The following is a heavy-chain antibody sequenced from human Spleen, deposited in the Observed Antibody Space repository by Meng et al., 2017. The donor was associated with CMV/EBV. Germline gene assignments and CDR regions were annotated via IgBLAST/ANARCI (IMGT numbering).Heavy chain of an antibody. V-gene: IGHV4-30-4*08. CDR2: IYNSGST. J-gene: IGHJ4*02. Sequence: QVRLPESGPGLMQPSPTPCPPCSVSGRSISSDYFYCSWIRQPPGKGLEFIGYIYNSGSTYSNPSLKSRVIISVDTSKNQFSLKLSSVTAADTAVYYCGSWRGGNYYDYWGQGTLVTVSS. CDR3: GSWRGGNYYDY. D-gene: IGHD3-16*01. CDR1: GRSISSDYFY.